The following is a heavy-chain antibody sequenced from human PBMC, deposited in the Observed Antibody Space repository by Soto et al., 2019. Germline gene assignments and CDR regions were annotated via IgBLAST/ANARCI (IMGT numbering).Heavy chain of an antibody. D-gene: IGHD3-10*01. J-gene: IGHJ5*02. Sequence: QVQLQESGPGLVKPSQTLSLTCSVSGGSVSSGAFYWGWIRQSPGKGLECLGYIYSFGNTFYNPSLKSRVTISLDTSKNQFSLRLXXVIAXXTAIYXCXXXXGXGSGNFWWFDLWGQGTLVIVSS. CDR1: GGSVSSGAFY. CDR3: XXXXGXGSGNFWWFDL. CDR2: IYSFGNT. V-gene: IGHV4-30-4*08.